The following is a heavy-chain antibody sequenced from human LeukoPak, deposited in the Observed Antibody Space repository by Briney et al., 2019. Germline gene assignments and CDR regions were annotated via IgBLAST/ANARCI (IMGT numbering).Heavy chain of an antibody. CDR2: IYYSGST. J-gene: IGHJ3*01. D-gene: IGHD6-13*01. Sequence: SETLSLTCTVSGGSTSSSSYYWGWIRQPPGKGLEWIGSIYYSGSTYYNPSLKSRVTISVDTSKNQFSLKLRPVTAADTAVYYCARISSSNWYNERGAFDVWGQGTMVTVSS. V-gene: IGHV4-39*07. CDR1: GGSTSSSSYY. CDR3: ARISSSNWYNERGAFDV.